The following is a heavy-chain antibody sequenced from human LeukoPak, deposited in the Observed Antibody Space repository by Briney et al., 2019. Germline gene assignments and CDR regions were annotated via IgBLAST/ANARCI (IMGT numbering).Heavy chain of an antibody. V-gene: IGHV3-21*01. J-gene: IGHJ4*02. D-gene: IGHD2-2*01. CDR3: ARGGERLDRYCSSTSCYALPAGY. Sequence: GGSLRLSCAASGFTFSSYSMNWVRQAPGKGLERVSSISSSSSYIYYADSVKGRFTISRDNAKNSLYLQMNSLRAEDTAVYYCARGGERLDRYCSSTSCYALPAGYWGQGTLVTVSS. CDR2: ISSSSSYI. CDR1: GFTFSSYS.